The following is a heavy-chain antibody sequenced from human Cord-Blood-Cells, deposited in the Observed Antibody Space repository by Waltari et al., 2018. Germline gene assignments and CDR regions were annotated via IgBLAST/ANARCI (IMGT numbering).Heavy chain of an antibody. D-gene: IGHD1-26*01. Sequence: QVQLVQSGAAVKKPGSSVKVSCKASGGTFSSYDISWVRQAHGQGLEWMGGIIPIFGTANYAQKFQGRVTITADESTSTAYMELSSLRSEDTAVYYCARLGDNSGSYFAFDIWGQGTMVTVSS. CDR2: IIPIFGTA. J-gene: IGHJ3*02. V-gene: IGHV1-69*01. CDR1: GGTFSSYD. CDR3: ARLGDNSGSYFAFDI.